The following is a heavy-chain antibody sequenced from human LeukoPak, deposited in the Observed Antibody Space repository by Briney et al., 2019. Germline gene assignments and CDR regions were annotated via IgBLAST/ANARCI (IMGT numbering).Heavy chain of an antibody. J-gene: IGHJ4*02. CDR3: ARGRSSSWTDY. V-gene: IGHV4-59*01. Sequence: RPSETLSLTCTVSGGSISSYYWSWIRQPPGKGLEWIGYIYYSGSTNYNPSLKSRVTISVDTSKNQFSLKLSSVTAADTAVYYCARGRSSSWTDYWGQGTLVTVSS. CDR1: GGSISSYY. D-gene: IGHD6-13*01. CDR2: IYYSGST.